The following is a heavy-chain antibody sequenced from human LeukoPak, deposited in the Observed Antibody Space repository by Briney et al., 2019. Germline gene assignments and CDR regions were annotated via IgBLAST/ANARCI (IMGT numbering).Heavy chain of an antibody. D-gene: IGHD1-26*01. CDR2: ISSSGSTI. Sequence: PGGSLRLSCAASGFTFSSYEMNWVRQAPGKGLEWVSYISSSGSTIYYADSVKGRFTISRDNSKNTLYLQMNSLRAEDTAVYYCAKAYSGSYTQTKHWYFDLWGRGTLVTVSS. V-gene: IGHV3-48*03. CDR1: GFTFSSYE. CDR3: AKAYSGSYTQTKHWYFDL. J-gene: IGHJ2*01.